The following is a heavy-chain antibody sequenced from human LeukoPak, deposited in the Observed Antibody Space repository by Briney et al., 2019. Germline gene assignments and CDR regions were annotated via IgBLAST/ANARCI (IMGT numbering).Heavy chain of an antibody. J-gene: IGHJ3*02. CDR3: ARIHQNRVVVGAKGAFEI. V-gene: IGHV3-23*01. Sequence: GRSLRLSCAASGFIFSSYGMHWVRQSPGKGLEWVSGIGSSGGSTYYADSVKGRFTISRDTSKDTVNLQMDSLRAEDTAIYYCARIHQNRVVVGAKGAFEIWGQGTVVTVSS. CDR2: IGSSGGST. CDR1: GFIFSSYG. D-gene: IGHD2-15*01.